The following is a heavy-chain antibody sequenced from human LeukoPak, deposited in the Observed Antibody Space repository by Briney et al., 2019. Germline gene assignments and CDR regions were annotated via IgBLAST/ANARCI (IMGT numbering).Heavy chain of an antibody. V-gene: IGHV4-59*08. Sequence: SETLSLTCTVSGGSISSYYWSWLRQPPGKGLEWIGYIYYSGSTKYNPSLKSRVTISVDTSKNQFSLKLSSVTAADTAVYYCARHSLMDVWGQGTTVTVSS. CDR2: IYYSGST. CDR1: GGSISSYY. CDR3: ARHSLMDV. J-gene: IGHJ6*02.